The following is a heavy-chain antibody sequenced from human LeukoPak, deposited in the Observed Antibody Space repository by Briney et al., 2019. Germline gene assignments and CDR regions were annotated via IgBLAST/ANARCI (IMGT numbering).Heavy chain of an antibody. J-gene: IGHJ3*02. D-gene: IGHD3-22*01. CDR2: ISSSSSYI. CDR3: AKGGTYYYDSSPRRGAFDI. V-gene: IGHV3-21*04. CDR1: GFTFSSYS. Sequence: GGSLRLSCAASGFTFSSYSMNWVRQAPGKGLEWVSSISSSSSYIYYADSVKGRFTISRDNAKNSLYLQMNSLRAEDTAVYYCAKGGTYYYDSSPRRGAFDIWGQGTMVTVSS.